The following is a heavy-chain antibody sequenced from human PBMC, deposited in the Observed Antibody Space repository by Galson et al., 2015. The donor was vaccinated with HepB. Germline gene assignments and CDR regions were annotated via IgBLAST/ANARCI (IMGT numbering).Heavy chain of an antibody. D-gene: IGHD4-17*01. CDR1: GFTFSSYS. J-gene: IGHJ4*02. V-gene: IGHV3-7*03. CDR2: IKQDGSEK. Sequence: SLRLSCAASGFTFSSYSMDWVRQAPGKGLEWVANIKQDGSEKYYVDSVKGRFTISRDNAKNSLYLQMNSLRAEDTAVYYCARDIYGDYANDWGQGTLVTVSS. CDR3: ARDIYGDYAND.